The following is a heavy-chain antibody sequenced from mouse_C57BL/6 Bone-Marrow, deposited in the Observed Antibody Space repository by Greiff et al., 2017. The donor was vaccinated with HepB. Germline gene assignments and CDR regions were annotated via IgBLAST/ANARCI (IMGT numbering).Heavy chain of an antibody. Sequence: VKLQQPGAELVKPGASVKLSCKASGYTFTSYWMHWVKQRPGQGLEWIGMIHPNSGSTNYNEKFKSKATLTVDKSSSTAYMQLSSLTSEDSAVYYCAPFYYSNLYAMDYWGQGTSVTVSS. V-gene: IGHV1-64*01. CDR1: GYTFTSYW. D-gene: IGHD2-5*01. CDR2: IHPNSGST. CDR3: APFYYSNLYAMDY. J-gene: IGHJ4*01.